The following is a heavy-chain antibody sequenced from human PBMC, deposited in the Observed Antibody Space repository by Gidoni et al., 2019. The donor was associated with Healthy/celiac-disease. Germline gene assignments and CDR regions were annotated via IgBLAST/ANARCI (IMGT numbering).Heavy chain of an antibody. CDR1: GFTFSSYA. Sequence: EVQLVESGEGLVQPGGSLSLSCAASGFTFSSYAMHWVRQAPGKGLEYVSAISSNGGSTYYADSVKGRFTISRDNSKNTLYLQMGSLRAEDMAVYYCARGGSYWGPFDYWGQGTLVTVSS. V-gene: IGHV3-64*02. J-gene: IGHJ4*02. CDR2: ISSNGGST. D-gene: IGHD1-26*01. CDR3: ARGGSYWGPFDY.